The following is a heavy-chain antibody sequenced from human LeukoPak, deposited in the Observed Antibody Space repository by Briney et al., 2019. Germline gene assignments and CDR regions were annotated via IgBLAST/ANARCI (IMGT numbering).Heavy chain of an antibody. J-gene: IGHJ4*02. V-gene: IGHV3-48*04. CDR3: ARDSADNLD. D-gene: IGHD1-20*01. Sequence: GGSLRLSCAASGFTFNNYGMHWVRQAPGKGLEWVSYISSSGSTIYYADSVKGRFTISRDNAKNSLYLQMNSLRAEDTALYYCARDSADNLDWGQGTLVTVSS. CDR2: ISSSGSTI. CDR1: GFTFNNYG.